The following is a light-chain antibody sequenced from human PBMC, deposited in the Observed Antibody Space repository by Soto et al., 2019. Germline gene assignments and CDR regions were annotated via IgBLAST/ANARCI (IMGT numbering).Light chain of an antibody. CDR1: QSVSNNY. V-gene: IGKV3-20*01. CDR2: GAS. CDR3: QQYGSSPPLT. Sequence: EIVFMQSPGTLSLSPGKRATLSCRASQSVSNNYVAWYQQKPGQAPRLLIAGASSRATGIPDRFSGSGSGTDFTLTISRLEPEDFAVYYCQQYGSSPPLTFGGGTRWIS. J-gene: IGKJ4*01.